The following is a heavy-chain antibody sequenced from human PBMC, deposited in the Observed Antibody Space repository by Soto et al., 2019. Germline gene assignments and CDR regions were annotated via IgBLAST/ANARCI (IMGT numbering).Heavy chain of an antibody. D-gene: IGHD3-22*01. V-gene: IGHV3-30*18. CDR2: ISYDGSNK. CDR1: GSTFSSYG. Sequence: QAGGSLRLSCAASGSTFSSYGMHWVRQAPGKGLEWVAVISYDGSNKYYADSVKGRFTISRDNSKNTLYLQMNSLRAEDTAVYYCAKEGLSITLIVGGAFDIWGQGTMVTVSS. CDR3: AKEGLSITLIVGGAFDI. J-gene: IGHJ3*02.